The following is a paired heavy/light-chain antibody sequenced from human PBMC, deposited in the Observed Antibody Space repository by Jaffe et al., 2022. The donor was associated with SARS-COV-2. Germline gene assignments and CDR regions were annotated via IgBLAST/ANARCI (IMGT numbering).Light chain of an antibody. V-gene: IGKV3-15*01. CDR1: QSISST. J-gene: IGKJ4*01. CDR2: DAS. Sequence: EIVMTQSPATLSVSPGERATLSCRASQSISSTVAWYQQKPGQAPRLVIYDASARATAFPARFSGSGSGTEFTLTISNLQSEDVAVYYCQQYNDWPLTFGEGTKVEI. CDR3: QQYNDWPLT.
Heavy chain of an antibody. CDR1: GFIFSDYG. D-gene: IGHD3-10*01. Sequence: QVQLVESGGRVVQPGRSLRLSCAASGFIFSDYGMQWVRQAPGKGLEWVAVISYNGKVKYYADSVKGRFTISRDDSKNTLFLQMNSLRAEDTAVYYCAKESGYMGRPYMAYFDFWGQGTLVTVSS. CDR2: ISYNGKVK. J-gene: IGHJ4*02. V-gene: IGHV3-30*18. CDR3: AKESGYMGRPYMAYFDF.